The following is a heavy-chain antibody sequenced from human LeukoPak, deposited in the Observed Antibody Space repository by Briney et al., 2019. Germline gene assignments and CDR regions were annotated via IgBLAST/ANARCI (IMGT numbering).Heavy chain of an antibody. CDR1: GYTFTSYG. Sequence: ASAKVSCKASGYTFTSYGISWVRQAPGQGLEWMGWISAYNGNTNYAQKLQGRVTMTTDTSTSTAYMELRSLRPDDTAVYYCARENRITMVRGVIGYYYYYYGMDVWGQGTTVTVSS. CDR2: ISAYNGNT. J-gene: IGHJ6*02. V-gene: IGHV1-18*01. D-gene: IGHD3-10*01. CDR3: ARENRITMVRGVIGYYYYYYGMDV.